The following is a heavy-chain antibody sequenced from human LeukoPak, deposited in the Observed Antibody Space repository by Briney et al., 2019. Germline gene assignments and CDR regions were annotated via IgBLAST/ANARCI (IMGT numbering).Heavy chain of an antibody. CDR3: ARDQRNGYNYGAFDI. J-gene: IGHJ3*02. V-gene: IGHV3-7*01. CDR2: IKQDGSEK. D-gene: IGHD5-24*01. CDR1: GFTFSDYT. Sequence: PGGSLRLSCTASGFTFSDYTMTWVRQAPGKGLEWVANIKQDGSEKYYVDSVKGRFTISRDNAKNSLYLQMNSLRAEDTAVYYCARDQRNGYNYGAFDIWGQGTMVTVSS.